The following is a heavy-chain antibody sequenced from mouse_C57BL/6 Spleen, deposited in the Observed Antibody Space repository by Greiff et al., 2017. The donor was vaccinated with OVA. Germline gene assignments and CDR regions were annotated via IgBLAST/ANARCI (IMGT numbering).Heavy chain of an antibody. CDR1: GYTFTSYW. D-gene: IGHD3-2*02. Sequence: QVQLQQPGAELVRPGTSVKLSCKASGYTFTSYWMPWVKQRPGQGLEWIGVIDPSDSYTNYNQKFKGKATLTVDTSSSTSYMQLSRLTSEDSAVYYCARRPLSDSSEGRGLVDYWGQGTTLTVSS. J-gene: IGHJ2*01. CDR2: IDPSDSYT. CDR3: ARRPLSDSSEGRGLVDY. V-gene: IGHV1-59*01.